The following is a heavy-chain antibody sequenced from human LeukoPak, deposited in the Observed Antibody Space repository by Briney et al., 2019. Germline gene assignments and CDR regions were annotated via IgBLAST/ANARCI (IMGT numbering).Heavy chain of an antibody. CDR1: GFTFSSYA. Sequence: GGSLRLSCAASGFTFSSYAMSWVRQAPGKGLEWVSAISGSGGSTYYADSVKGRFTISRDNSKNTLFLQMNSLRAEDTAVYYCVHCGGDCYPCCGMDGWGQGTTVTVSS. D-gene: IGHD2-21*02. J-gene: IGHJ6*02. CDR2: ISGSGGST. V-gene: IGHV3-23*01. CDR3: VHCGGDCYPCCGMDG.